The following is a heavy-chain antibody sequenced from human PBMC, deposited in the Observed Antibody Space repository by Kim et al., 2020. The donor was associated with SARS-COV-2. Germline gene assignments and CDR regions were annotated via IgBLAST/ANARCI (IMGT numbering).Heavy chain of an antibody. J-gene: IGHJ3*02. CDR1: GFTVSSNY. CDR3: ARLDGNDAFDI. V-gene: IGHV3-66*01. CDR2: IYSGGST. Sequence: GGSLRLSCAASGFTVSSNYMSWVRQAPGKGLEWVSVIYSGGSTYYADSVKGRFTISRDNSKNTLYLQMNSLRAEDTAVYYCARLDGNDAFDIWGQGTMVTVSS. D-gene: IGHD1-1*01.